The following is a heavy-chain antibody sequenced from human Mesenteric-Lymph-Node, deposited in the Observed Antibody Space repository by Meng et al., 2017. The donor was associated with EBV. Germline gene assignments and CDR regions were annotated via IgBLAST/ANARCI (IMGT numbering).Heavy chain of an antibody. J-gene: IGHJ4*02. V-gene: IGHV6-1*01. CDR3: ASSRPLAGNWNYHY. CDR2: TYYRSKWYN. Sequence: QVQLQQSGPGLVKPSXXLSLTXAIPGDSVSSNSAAWNWIRQSPSRGLEWLGRTYYRSKWYNDYAVSVKSRITINPDTSKNQFSLQLNSVTPEDTAVYYCASSRPLAGNWNYHYWGQGTLVTVSS. D-gene: IGHD1-7*01. CDR1: GDSVSSNSAA.